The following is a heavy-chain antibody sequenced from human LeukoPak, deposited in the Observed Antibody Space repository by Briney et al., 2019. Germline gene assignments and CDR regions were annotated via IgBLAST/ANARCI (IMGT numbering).Heavy chain of an antibody. D-gene: IGHD5-18*01. CDR2: IKQDGSEK. Sequence: GGSLRLSCAASGFTFSTYWMSWVRQAPGKGLEWVAIIKQDGSEKYYVDSVKGRFTISRDNAKNSLYLQMNSLRAEDTAVYYCVLSSTARGGNDYWGQGTLVTVSS. V-gene: IGHV3-7*03. CDR1: GFTFSTYW. J-gene: IGHJ4*02. CDR3: VLSSTARGGNDY.